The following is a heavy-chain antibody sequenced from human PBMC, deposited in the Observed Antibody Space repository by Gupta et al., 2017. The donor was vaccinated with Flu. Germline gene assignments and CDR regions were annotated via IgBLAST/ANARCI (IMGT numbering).Heavy chain of an antibody. V-gene: IGHV4-38-2*01. CDR2: IYHSGST. CDR1: GYSISSGYY. D-gene: IGHD4-17*01. J-gene: IGHJ4*02. Sequence: QVQLQESGPGLVKPSETLSLTCAVSGYSISSGYYWGWIRQPPGKGLEWIGSIYHSGSTYYNPSLKSRVTISVDTSKNQFSLKLSSVTAADTAVYYCARVWEKDYGIDYWGQGTLVTVSS. CDR3: ARVWEKDYGIDY.